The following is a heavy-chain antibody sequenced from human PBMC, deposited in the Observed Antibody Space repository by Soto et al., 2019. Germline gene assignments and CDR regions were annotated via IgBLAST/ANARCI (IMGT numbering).Heavy chain of an antibody. D-gene: IGHD4-4*01. CDR3: ARDGKTTTHDSFDP. V-gene: IGHV1-69*13. CDR2: IIPIFGTA. CDR1: GYTFTRHY. Sequence: SVKVSCKASGYTFTRHYMHWVRQAPGQGLEWMGGIIPIFGTANYAQKFQGRVTITADESTSTAYMELSSLRSEDTAVYYCARDGKTTTHDSFDPWGQGTLVTVSS. J-gene: IGHJ5*02.